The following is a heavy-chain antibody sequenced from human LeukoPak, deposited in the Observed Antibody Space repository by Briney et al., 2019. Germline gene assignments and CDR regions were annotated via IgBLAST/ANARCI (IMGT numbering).Heavy chain of an antibody. D-gene: IGHD5/OR15-5a*01. CDR3: ASHRVFAFDV. Sequence: GGSLRLSCVASGFTFSPYAMHWVRQGPGKGLEWVAVISSGGTTKYYTDSVKGRFTISRDDSKNTLYLHLNGLRLDDTAVYYCASHRVFAFDVWGQGRMVTVSS. J-gene: IGHJ3*01. V-gene: IGHV3-30-3*01. CDR1: GFTFSPYA. CDR2: ISSGGTTK.